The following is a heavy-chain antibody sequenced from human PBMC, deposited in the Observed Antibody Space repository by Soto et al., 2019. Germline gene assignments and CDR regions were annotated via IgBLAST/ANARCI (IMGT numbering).Heavy chain of an antibody. CDR1: GGTFSSYA. Sequence: QVQLVQSGAEVKKPGSSVKVSCKASGGTFSSYAISWVRQAPGQGLEWMGGIIPIFGTANYAQKFQGRVTITADESTSTAYMELSSLRSEDTAVYYCAKDMPERGYYYYYGMDVWGQGTTVTVSS. CDR2: IIPIFGTA. CDR3: AKDMPERGYYYYYGMDV. D-gene: IGHD1-1*01. V-gene: IGHV1-69*01. J-gene: IGHJ6*02.